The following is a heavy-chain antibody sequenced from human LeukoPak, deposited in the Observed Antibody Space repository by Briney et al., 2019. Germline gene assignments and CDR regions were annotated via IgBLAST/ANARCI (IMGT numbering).Heavy chain of an antibody. D-gene: IGHD3-16*02. CDR2: ISSSGSTI. CDR3: ARGYYGYVWGSYRLDYFDY. J-gene: IGHJ4*02. V-gene: IGHV3-48*03. Sequence: PGESLRLSCAASGFTFSSYEMNWVRQAPGKGLEWVSYISSSGSTIYYADSVKGRFTISRDNAKNSLYLQMNSLRAEDTAVYYCARGYYGYVWGSYRLDYFDYWGQGTLVTVSS. CDR1: GFTFSSYE.